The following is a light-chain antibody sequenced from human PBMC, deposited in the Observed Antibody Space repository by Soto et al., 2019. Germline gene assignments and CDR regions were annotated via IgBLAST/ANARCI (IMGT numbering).Light chain of an antibody. Sequence: DIVMTQSPDSLAVSLGERATINCKSSQSVLYSSNNKNYLAWYQQKPGQLPKLLIYWASTRESGVPDRFSGSGSGTDFTLTISSLQAEDVGVYYCQQYYCPPLMFAKGTKLEIK. CDR2: WAS. CDR1: QSVLYSSNNKNY. J-gene: IGKJ1*01. V-gene: IGKV4-1*01. CDR3: QQYYCPPLM.